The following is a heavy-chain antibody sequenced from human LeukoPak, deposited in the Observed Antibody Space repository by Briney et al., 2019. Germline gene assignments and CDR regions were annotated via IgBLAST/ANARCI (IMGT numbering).Heavy chain of an antibody. Sequence: SETLSLTCAVSGGSISSSNWWSWVRQPPGKGLEWIGEIYHSGSTNYNPSLKSRVTISVDKSKNQFSLKLSSVTAADTAVYYCASWGDYYGSGSYGPLGYYFDYWGQGTLVTVSS. CDR2: IYHSGST. CDR1: GGSISSSNW. J-gene: IGHJ4*02. D-gene: IGHD3-10*01. V-gene: IGHV4-4*02. CDR3: ASWGDYYGSGSYGPLGYYFDY.